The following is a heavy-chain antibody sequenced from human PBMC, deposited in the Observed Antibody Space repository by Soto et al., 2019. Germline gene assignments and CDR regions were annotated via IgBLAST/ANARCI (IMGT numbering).Heavy chain of an antibody. Sequence: PTLRNHPQTVAPTCTFPGFPLSTDDFGFGWICQPPGKALDWLAVIYWDDDKSYSTSLKRRLTITKDTYKNQVLLTMTNMDPVEPATYSCARSKDSISSLDYWGQGAVV. V-gene: IGHV2-5*02. D-gene: IGHD6-6*01. CDR3: ARSKDSISSLDY. CDR1: GFPLSTDDFG. CDR2: IYWDDDK. J-gene: IGHJ4*02.